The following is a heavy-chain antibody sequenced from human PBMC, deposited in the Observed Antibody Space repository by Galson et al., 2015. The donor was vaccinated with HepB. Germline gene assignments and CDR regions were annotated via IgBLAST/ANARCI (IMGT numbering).Heavy chain of an antibody. D-gene: IGHD3-16*01. CDR2: ISSSSGAI. CDR3: ARDRLGDYSMDV. V-gene: IGHV3-48*01. J-gene: IGHJ6*02. Sequence: SLRLSCAASGFTFTRYSINWVRQAPGKGLEWLSYISSSSGAIYYADSVKGRFTVSRDSAKNSMYLQMNSLRGEDTAVYYCARDRLGDYSMDVWGQGTTVTVSS. CDR1: GFTFTRYS.